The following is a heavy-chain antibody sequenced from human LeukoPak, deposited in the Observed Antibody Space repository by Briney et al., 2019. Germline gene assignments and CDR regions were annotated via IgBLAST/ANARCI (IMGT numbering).Heavy chain of an antibody. CDR1: GYSISSGYY. CDR3: ARGWGWFGD. Sequence: KPSETLSLTCTVSGYSISSGYYWSWIRQPPGKGLEWIGEINHSGSTNYNPSLKSRVTISVDTSKNQFSLKLSSVTAADTAVYYCARGWGWFGDWGQGTLVTVSS. V-gene: IGHV4-38-2*02. J-gene: IGHJ4*02. CDR2: INHSGST. D-gene: IGHD3-10*01.